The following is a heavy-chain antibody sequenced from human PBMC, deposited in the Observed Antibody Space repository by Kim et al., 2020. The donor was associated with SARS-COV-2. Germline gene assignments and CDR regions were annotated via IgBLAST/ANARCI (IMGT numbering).Heavy chain of an antibody. J-gene: IGHJ5*02. D-gene: IGHD3-10*01. CDR3: ARGAYYYGSGGENWFDP. CDR1: RYTFNSYY. Sequence: ASVKVSCKSYRYTFNSYYMHWVRQAPGQGLEWMGIINPSGGSTNYAQKFQGRVTMTRDTSTSTVYMELSSLRSEDTAVYYCARGAYYYGSGGENWFDPWGQGTLVTVSS. V-gene: IGHV1-46*02. CDR2: INPSGGST.